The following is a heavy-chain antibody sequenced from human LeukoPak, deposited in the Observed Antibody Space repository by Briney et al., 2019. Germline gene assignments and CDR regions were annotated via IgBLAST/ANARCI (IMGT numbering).Heavy chain of an antibody. CDR3: TKDITAGGLDY. J-gene: IGHJ4*02. CDR1: GFTSNDHA. Sequence: GGSLRLSCAASGFTSNDHAMHWIRPIPGKGLEWVSGIYWNSGGTGYADSVKGRFTISRDNAKNSLYLQMNSLRTDDTALYYCTKDITAGGLDYWGQGTLVTVSS. CDR2: IYWNSGGT. V-gene: IGHV3-9*02. D-gene: IGHD6-13*01.